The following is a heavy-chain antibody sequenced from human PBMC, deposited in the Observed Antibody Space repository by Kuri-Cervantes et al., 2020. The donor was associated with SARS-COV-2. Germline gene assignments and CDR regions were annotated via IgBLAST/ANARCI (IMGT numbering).Heavy chain of an antibody. CDR1: GGSFSGHY. Sequence: SQTLSLTWAVYGGSFSGHYWSWIRQPPGKGLEWIGEINHSGSTNYNPSLQSRVTISVDTSKNQFSLKLSSVTAADTAVYYCARGPLYSSGWYGYWGQGTLVTVSS. CDR2: INHSGST. CDR3: ARGPLYSSGWYGY. D-gene: IGHD6-19*01. V-gene: IGHV4-34*01. J-gene: IGHJ4*02.